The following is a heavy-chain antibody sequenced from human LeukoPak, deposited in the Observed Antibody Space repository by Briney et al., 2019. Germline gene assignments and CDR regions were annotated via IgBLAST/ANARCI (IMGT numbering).Heavy chain of an antibody. Sequence: SETLSLTCTVSGGSISSYYWSWIRQPPGKGLEWIGYIYYSGSTNYNPSLKSRVTISVDKSKNQFSLKLSSVTAADTAVYYCARPGRTVRGTAFDIWGQGTMVTVSS. CDR2: IYYSGST. CDR1: GGSISSYY. CDR3: ARPGRTVRGTAFDI. V-gene: IGHV4-59*12. J-gene: IGHJ3*02. D-gene: IGHD1-1*01.